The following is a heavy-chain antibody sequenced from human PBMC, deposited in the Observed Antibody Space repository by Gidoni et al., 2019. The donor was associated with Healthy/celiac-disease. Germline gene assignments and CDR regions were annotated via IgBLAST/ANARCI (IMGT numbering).Heavy chain of an antibody. CDR1: GDSVSSNSAA. CDR3: ARELKVDYGGNPGGLGY. CDR2: TYHGSEWYN. Sequence: QAQLQQSGPGLVKPSQTLPLTCAISGDSVSSNSAAWNWIRRSPSRGLEWLGRTYHGSEWYNDYAVSVKSRITSNPDTSKNQFPLQLNSVAPEDTAVYYCARELKVDYGGNPGGLGYWGQGTLVTVSS. J-gene: IGHJ4*02. D-gene: IGHD4-17*01. V-gene: IGHV6-1*01.